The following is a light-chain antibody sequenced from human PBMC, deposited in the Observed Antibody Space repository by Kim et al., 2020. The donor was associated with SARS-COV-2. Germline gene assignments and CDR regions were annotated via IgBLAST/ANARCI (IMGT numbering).Light chain of an antibody. CDR2: WAS. Sequence: DIVMTQSPDSLAVSLGERATINCKSSQSVLYSSNNKNYLAWYQQKPGQPPKLLIYWASTRESGVPDRFSGSGSGTDFTLTISSLQAEDVAVYYCQQYYSTPLPTFGQGTKLEI. J-gene: IGKJ2*01. CDR1: QSVLYSSNNKNY. CDR3: QQYYSTPLPT. V-gene: IGKV4-1*01.